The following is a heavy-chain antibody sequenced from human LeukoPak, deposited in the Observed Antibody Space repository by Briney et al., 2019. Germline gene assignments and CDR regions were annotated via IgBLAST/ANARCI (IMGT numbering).Heavy chain of an antibody. CDR3: AKDPDPLATNSPIDY. V-gene: IGHV3-23*01. Sequence: GGSLRLSCAASGFTFSSYAMSWVRRAPGKGLEWVSAISGSGGSTYYADSVKGRFTISRDNSKNTLYLQMNGLRAEDTAVYYCAKDPDPLATNSPIDYWGQGTLVTVSS. J-gene: IGHJ4*02. CDR1: GFTFSSYA. CDR2: ISGSGGST.